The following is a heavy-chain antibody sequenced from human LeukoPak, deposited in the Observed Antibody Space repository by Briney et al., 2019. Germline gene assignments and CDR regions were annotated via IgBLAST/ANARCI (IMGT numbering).Heavy chain of an antibody. CDR1: GFTFSSYW. CDR2: ISSDGSTT. CDR3: AVYSSGWSL. J-gene: IGHJ4*02. V-gene: IGHV3-74*01. Sequence: PGRSLRLSCAASGFTFSSYWMYWVRQVPGKGPVWVSRISSDGSTTTYADSVKGRFTISRDNAKNTLYLQMNSLRAEDAAVYYCAVYSSGWSLGGQGTLVTVSS. D-gene: IGHD6-19*01.